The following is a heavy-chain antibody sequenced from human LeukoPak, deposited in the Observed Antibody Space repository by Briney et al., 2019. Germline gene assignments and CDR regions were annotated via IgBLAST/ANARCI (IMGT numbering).Heavy chain of an antibody. V-gene: IGHV4-39*07. J-gene: IGHJ3*02. D-gene: IGHD3-9*01. CDR2: IYYSGST. CDR3: ARVLRDLGAFDI. CDR1: GGSISSSSYY. Sequence: SETLSLTCAVSGGSISSSSYYWGWIRQPPGKGLEWIGSIYYSGSTYYNPSLKSRVTISVDTSKNQFSLKLSSVTAADTAVYYCARVLRDLGAFDIWGQGTMVTVSS.